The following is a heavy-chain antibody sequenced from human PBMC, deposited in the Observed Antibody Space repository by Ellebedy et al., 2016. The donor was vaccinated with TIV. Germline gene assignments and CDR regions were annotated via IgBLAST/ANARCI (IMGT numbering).Heavy chain of an antibody. J-gene: IGHJ4*02. D-gene: IGHD2-2*01. V-gene: IGHV3-15*01. Sequence: GESLKISCADSGSTFRSTWMSWVRQAPGKGLEWVGRIKSKVDGATKEYAAPVKGRFTISRDDSKSMLNLQMDSLKNEDTGVYFCTTEFYCSSTSCPSAFDRWGQGTLVTVSS. CDR3: TTEFYCSSTSCPSAFDR. CDR2: IKSKVDGATK. CDR1: GSTFRSTW.